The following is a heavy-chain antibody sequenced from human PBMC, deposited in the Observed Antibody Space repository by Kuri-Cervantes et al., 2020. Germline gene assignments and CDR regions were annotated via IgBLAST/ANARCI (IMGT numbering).Heavy chain of an antibody. CDR3: TREGAGVKELRTVDY. J-gene: IGHJ4*02. CDR1: GGTFKSFA. Sequence: SVKVSCKASGGTFKSFAISWVRQAPGQGLEWMGGIIPIFATANYAQKFQGRVTITTDRSTSTAYMELRSLTSDDTAVYYCTREGAGVKELRTVDYWGQGTLVTVSS. V-gene: IGHV1-69*05. D-gene: IGHD1-7*01. CDR2: IIPIFATA.